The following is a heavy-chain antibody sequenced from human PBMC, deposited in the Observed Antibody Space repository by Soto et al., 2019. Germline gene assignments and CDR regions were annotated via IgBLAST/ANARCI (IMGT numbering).Heavy chain of an antibody. J-gene: IGHJ4*02. V-gene: IGHV3-30-3*01. CDR2: ISYDGSNK. CDR1: GFTFSSYA. CDR3: ARAGGYLTTVYDH. D-gene: IGHD5-18*01. Sequence: PGGSLRLSCAASGFTFSSYAMHWVRQAPGKGLEWVAVISYDGSNKYYADSVKGRFTISRDNSKNTLYLQMNSLRAEDTAVYYCARAGGYLTTVYDHWGQGTLVTVSS.